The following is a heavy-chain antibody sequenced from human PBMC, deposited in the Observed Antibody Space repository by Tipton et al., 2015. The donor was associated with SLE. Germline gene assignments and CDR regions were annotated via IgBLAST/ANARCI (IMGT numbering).Heavy chain of an antibody. V-gene: IGHV4-4*02. D-gene: IGHD3-22*01. Sequence: TLSLTCAVSGASISSSNWWTWVRQPPGEGLEWIGEIYHSGSTNYNPSLKSRVTISVDRSNNQFSLRLRSVTAADTAVYYCAGNYYDSRGLHYYFYMDVWGKGTTVTVSS. CDR3: AGNYYDSRGLHYYFYMDV. CDR2: IYHSGST. CDR1: GASISSSNW. J-gene: IGHJ6*03.